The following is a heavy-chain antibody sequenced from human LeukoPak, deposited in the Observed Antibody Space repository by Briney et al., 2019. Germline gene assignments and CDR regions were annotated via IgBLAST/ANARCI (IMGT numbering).Heavy chain of an antibody. Sequence: SETLSLTCTVSGDSISRYYWSWIRQPPGKRPECIGYISCSGSTNYNPSLKSRVTISLDTSKNHFSLKLTSVTAADTAVFYCARSQGAYFDYWGQGILVTVSS. J-gene: IGHJ4*02. V-gene: IGHV4-59*01. CDR3: ARSQGAYFDY. CDR2: ISCSGST. CDR1: GDSISRYY.